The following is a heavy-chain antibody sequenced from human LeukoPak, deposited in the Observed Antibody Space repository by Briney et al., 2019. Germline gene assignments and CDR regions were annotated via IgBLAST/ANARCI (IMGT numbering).Heavy chain of an antibody. CDR1: RCAFSSYV. Sequence: GGALRLSCAASRCAFSSYVMHRVRQAPGKGLEWDSVIWYDGSNKYYADSVKGRFTISRDNSKNTLYLKMNSMSAEDTAVYYCARASGSNGDNWFDPWGQGTLVTVSS. D-gene: IGHD1-26*01. CDR3: ARASGSNGDNWFDP. CDR2: IWYDGSNK. J-gene: IGHJ5*02. V-gene: IGHV3-33*01.